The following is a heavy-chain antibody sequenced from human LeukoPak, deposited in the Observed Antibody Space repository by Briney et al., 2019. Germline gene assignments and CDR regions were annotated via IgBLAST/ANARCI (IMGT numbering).Heavy chain of an antibody. CDR3: ARHLYDSSGYVDY. V-gene: IGHV4-38-2*01. CDR2: VSYSGST. D-gene: IGHD3-22*01. Sequence: PSETLSLTCAVSGYSISSGYHWGWIRQPPGKGLEWIGSVSYSGSTYYNPSLKSRVTISVDTSKNQFSLKLSSVTAADTAVYYCARHLYDSSGYVDYWGQGTLVTVSS. CDR1: GYSISSGYH. J-gene: IGHJ4*02.